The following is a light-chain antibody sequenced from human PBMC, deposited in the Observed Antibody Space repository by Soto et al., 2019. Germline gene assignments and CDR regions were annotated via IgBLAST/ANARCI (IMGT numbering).Light chain of an antibody. J-gene: IGKJ5*01. Sequence: DIQMTQSPSSLSASVGDRVTITCRASQSISTHLNWYQQKPGKAPNLLIYAASSLQSGVPSRFSGSGSGTDFTPTISSLQPEDFATYYCQQSYSTPSITFGQGTRLEIK. CDR3: QQSYSTPSIT. CDR1: QSISTH. V-gene: IGKV1-39*01. CDR2: AAS.